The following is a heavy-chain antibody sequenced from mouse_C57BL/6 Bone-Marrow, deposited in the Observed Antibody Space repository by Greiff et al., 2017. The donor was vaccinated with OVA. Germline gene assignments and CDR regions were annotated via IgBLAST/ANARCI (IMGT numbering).Heavy chain of an antibody. CDR2: IWRGGST. Sequence: QVQLKQSGPGLVQPSQRLSITCTVSGFSLTSYGVHWVRQSPGKGLEWLGGIWRGGSTDYNAAFIYRLSISKDNANSQVYFKMNSLQADDTAIYYCASYCSNFDYAMDYWGQGTSVTVSS. D-gene: IGHD2-5*01. CDR1: GFSLTSYG. V-gene: IGHV2-2*01. J-gene: IGHJ4*01. CDR3: ASYCSNFDYAMDY.